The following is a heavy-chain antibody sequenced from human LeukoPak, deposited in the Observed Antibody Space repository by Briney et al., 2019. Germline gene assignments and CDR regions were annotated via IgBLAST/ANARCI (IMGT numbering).Heavy chain of an antibody. CDR2: INSDGSST. J-gene: IGHJ4*02. D-gene: IGHD1-26*01. Sequence: GSLRLSCAASGFTFSSYAMSWVRQAPGKGLVWVSRINSDGSSTSYADSVKGRFTISRDNAKNTLYLQMNSLRAEDTAVYYCARVIWYSGSYYFDYWGQGTLVTVSS. V-gene: IGHV3-74*01. CDR1: GFTFSSYA. CDR3: ARVIWYSGSYYFDY.